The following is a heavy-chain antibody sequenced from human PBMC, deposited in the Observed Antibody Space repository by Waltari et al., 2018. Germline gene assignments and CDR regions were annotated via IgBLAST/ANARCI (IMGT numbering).Heavy chain of an antibody. CDR1: GGTFSSYA. CDR3: ATSPGYSSGWYEGWFDP. V-gene: IGHV1-69*15. Sequence: QVQLVQSGAEVKKPGSSVKVSCKASGGTFSSYAISWVRQAPGQGLEWIGRIIPIFGTANYAKKFQGRVTITADESTSTAYMELSSLRSEDTAVYYCATSPGYSSGWYEGWFDPWGQGTLVTVSS. CDR2: IIPIFGTA. D-gene: IGHD6-19*01. J-gene: IGHJ5*02.